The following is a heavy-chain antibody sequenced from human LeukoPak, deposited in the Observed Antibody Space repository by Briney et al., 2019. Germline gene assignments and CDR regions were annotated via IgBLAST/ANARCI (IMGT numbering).Heavy chain of an antibody. Sequence: GESLKISCKGSGYSFTSYWIGWVRQMPGKGLEWMGIIYPGDSDTRYSPSFQGQVTISADKSISTAYLQWSSLKASDTAMYYCARSPKVGATRGGYRWFDPWGQGTLVTVSS. V-gene: IGHV5-51*01. J-gene: IGHJ5*02. CDR1: GYSFTSYW. D-gene: IGHD1-26*01. CDR2: IYPGDSDT. CDR3: ARSPKVGATRGGYRWFDP.